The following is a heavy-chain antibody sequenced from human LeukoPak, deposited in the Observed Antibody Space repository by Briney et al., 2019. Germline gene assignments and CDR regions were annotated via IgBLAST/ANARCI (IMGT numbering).Heavy chain of an antibody. CDR3: AKSFRPYSSSP. CDR1: GFTFSSYG. J-gene: IGHJ5*02. D-gene: IGHD6-13*01. V-gene: IGHV3-30*18. Sequence: GRSLRLSCAASGFTFSSYGMHWVRQAPGKGLEWVAVISYDGSTKYYADSVKGRFTISRDNSKNTLYLQMNSLRAEDTAVYYCAKSFRPYSSSPWGQGTLVTVSS. CDR2: ISYDGSTK.